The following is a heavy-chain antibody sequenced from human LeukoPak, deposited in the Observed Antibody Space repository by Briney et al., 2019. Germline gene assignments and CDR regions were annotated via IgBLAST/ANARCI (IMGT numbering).Heavy chain of an antibody. CDR3: AKDGGYQSYYYYGMDV. CDR1: GFTFDDYA. J-gene: IGHJ6*02. Sequence: GGALRLSCAASGFTFDDYAMHWVRQAPGKGLEWVSGISWNSGSIGYADSVKGRFTISRDNAKNSPYLQMNSLRAEDTALYYCAKDGGYQSYYYYGMDVWGQGTTVTVSS. V-gene: IGHV3-9*01. CDR2: ISWNSGSI. D-gene: IGHD3-22*01.